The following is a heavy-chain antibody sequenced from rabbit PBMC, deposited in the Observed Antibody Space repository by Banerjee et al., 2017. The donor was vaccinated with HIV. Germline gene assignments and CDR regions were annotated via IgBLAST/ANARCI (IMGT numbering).Heavy chain of an antibody. CDR3: ARDGYAGHGYPNL. Sequence: QERLVESGGGRVQPEGSLKLTCNGSGFGFSCKAMCWVRQAPGKGPEWIGCSYNGDGSTYYASWVNGRFTISRSTSLNTVDLKMTSLTAADTATYFCARDGYAGHGYPNLWGPGTLVTVS. J-gene: IGHJ4*01. CDR1: GFGFSCKA. CDR2: SYNGDGST. V-gene: IGHV1S47*01. D-gene: IGHD6-1*01.